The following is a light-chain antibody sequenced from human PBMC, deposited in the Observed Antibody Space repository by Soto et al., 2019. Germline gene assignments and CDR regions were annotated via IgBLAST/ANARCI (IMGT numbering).Light chain of an antibody. Sequence: DIQMTQSPSTLSASVGDRVTITCRASQSVSSWLAWYQQKPGKAPKLLIYGASNLQSGVPSRFSGSGSGTEFTLTISSLQPEDFAIYYCLQRNTYPLTFGQGTKVDIK. CDR1: QSVSSW. V-gene: IGKV1-5*03. J-gene: IGKJ1*01. CDR2: GAS. CDR3: LQRNTYPLT.